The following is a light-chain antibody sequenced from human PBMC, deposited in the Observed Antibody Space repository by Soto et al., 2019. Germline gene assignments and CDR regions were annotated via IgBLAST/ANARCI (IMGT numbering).Light chain of an antibody. CDR2: GAS. V-gene: IGKV3-20*01. CDR3: QQYGSSPYT. J-gene: IGKJ2*01. CDR1: QSVSSSY. Sequence: EIVLTQSPGTLSLSPGERVTLSCRASQSVSSSYLAWYQQTPGQAPRLLIYGASSRATGIPDRFSGSGSGTDFTLTISRLEPEDVAVYYCQQYGSSPYTFGQGTKLEIK.